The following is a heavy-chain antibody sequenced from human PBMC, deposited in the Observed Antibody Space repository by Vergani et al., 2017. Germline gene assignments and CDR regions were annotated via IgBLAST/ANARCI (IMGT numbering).Heavy chain of an antibody. J-gene: IGHJ4*02. V-gene: IGHV4-39*01. CDR2: IYYSGSP. Sequence: QLQLQESGPGLVKPSETLSLTCTVSGGSISSSSSYWGWIRQPPGKGLEWIGSIYYSGSPYYNPSLKSRVTISVDTSKNQFSLKLSSVTAADTAVYYCASRYYGSGTYGYWGQGTLVTVSS. CDR3: ASRYYGSGTYGY. D-gene: IGHD3-10*01. CDR1: GGSISSSSSY.